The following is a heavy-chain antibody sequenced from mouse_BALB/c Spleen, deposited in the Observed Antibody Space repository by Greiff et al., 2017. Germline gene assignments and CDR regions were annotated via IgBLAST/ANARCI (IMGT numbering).Heavy chain of an antibody. V-gene: IGHV5-6*01. CDR2: ISSGGSYT. Sequence: EVKVVESGGDLVKPGGSLKLSCAASGFTFSSYGMSWVRQTPDKRLEWVATISSGGSYTYYPDSVKGRFTISRDNAKNTLYLQMSSLKSEDTAMYYCARSNGRFDYWGQGTTLTVSS. CDR3: ARSNGRFDY. CDR1: GFTFSSYG. J-gene: IGHJ2*01.